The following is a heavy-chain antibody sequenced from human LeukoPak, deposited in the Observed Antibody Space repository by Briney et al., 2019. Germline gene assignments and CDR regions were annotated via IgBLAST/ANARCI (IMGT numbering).Heavy chain of an antibody. J-gene: IGHJ3*02. D-gene: IGHD4-17*01. CDR3: ASWTGDYAAFDI. V-gene: IGHV4-61*02. CDR2: IYTSGST. Sequence: SETLSLTCTVSGGSISSGSYYWGWLRQPAGPGLEWIGRIYTSGSTNYNPSLKSRVTISVDTSKNQFSLKLSSVTAADTAVYYCASWTGDYAAFDIWGQGTMVTVSS. CDR1: GGSISSGSYY.